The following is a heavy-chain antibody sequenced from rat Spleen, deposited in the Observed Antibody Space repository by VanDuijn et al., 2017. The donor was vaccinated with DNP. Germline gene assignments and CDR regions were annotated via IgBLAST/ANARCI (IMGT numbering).Heavy chain of an antibody. Sequence: EVQLVESGGGLVQPGRSLKLSCAASGFTFSDYYMAWVRQAPTKGLEWVAYISYDGGSTYYGDSVKGRFTISRDNAKSTLYLQMNSLQTEDTAMYFCARWHLYLSYFDYWGQGVMVTVSS. V-gene: IGHV5-22*01. CDR1: GFTFSDYY. D-gene: IGHD1-2*01. CDR3: ARWHLYLSYFDY. J-gene: IGHJ2*01. CDR2: ISYDGGST.